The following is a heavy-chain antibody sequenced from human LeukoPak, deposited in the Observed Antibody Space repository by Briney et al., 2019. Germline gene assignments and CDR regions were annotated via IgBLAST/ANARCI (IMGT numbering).Heavy chain of an antibody. CDR2: INPNSGGT. CDR1: GYTFTSYY. J-gene: IGHJ4*02. CDR3: ARGDCSSTSCYTAHFDY. V-gene: IGHV1-2*06. D-gene: IGHD2-2*02. Sequence: ASVKVSCKASGYTFTSYYMHWVRQAPGQGLEWMGRINPNSGGTNYAQKFQGRVTMTRDTSISTAYMELSRLRSDDTAVYYCARGDCSSTSCYTAHFDYWGQGTLVTVSS.